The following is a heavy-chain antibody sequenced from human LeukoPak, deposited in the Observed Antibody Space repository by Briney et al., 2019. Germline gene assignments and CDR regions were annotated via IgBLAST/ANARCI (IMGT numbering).Heavy chain of an antibody. D-gene: IGHD6-13*01. J-gene: IGHJ5*02. Sequence: LRLSCAASGFTFSDYNMRWIRQPPGKGLEWIGEINHSGSTNYNPSLKSRVTISVDTSKNQFSLKLSSVTAADTAVYYCARRKYSSSWYPRYNWFDPWGQGTLVTVSS. CDR1: GFTFSDYN. CDR2: INHSGST. CDR3: ARRKYSSSWYPRYNWFDP. V-gene: IGHV4-34*01.